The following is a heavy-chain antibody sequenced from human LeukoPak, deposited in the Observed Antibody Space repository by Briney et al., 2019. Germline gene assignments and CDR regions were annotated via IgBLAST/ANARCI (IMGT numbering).Heavy chain of an antibody. V-gene: IGHV4-4*02. CDR2: IYHSGST. CDR1: GGSISSSNW. D-gene: IGHD1-26*01. Sequence: PSGTLSLTCAVSGGSISSSNWWSWVRQPPGKGLEWIGEIYHSGSTNYNPSLKSRVTISVDKSKNQFSLKLSSVTAADTAVYYCAKELLAGGSYDRVGYWGQGTLVTVSS. CDR3: AKELLAGGSYDRVGY. J-gene: IGHJ4*02.